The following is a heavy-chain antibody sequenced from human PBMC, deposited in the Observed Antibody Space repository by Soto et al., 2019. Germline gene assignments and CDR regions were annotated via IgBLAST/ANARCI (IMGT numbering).Heavy chain of an antibody. CDR2: IYHSGNT. CDR3: ARVMSVAAGGPLDY. V-gene: IGHV4-4*02. D-gene: IGHD6-13*01. Sequence: QVQLQESGPRLVKPSETLSLTCAVSGDSVSSSHWWSWVRQPPGKGLEWIGEIYHSGNTNYNPSLKGRVTVSVDKSKNQVALKVTSVTAADTAVYYCARVMSVAAGGPLDYWGQGTLVTVSS. CDR1: GDSVSSSHW. J-gene: IGHJ4*02.